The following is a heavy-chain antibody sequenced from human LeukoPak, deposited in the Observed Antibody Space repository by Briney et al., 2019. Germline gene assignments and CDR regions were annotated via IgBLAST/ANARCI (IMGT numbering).Heavy chain of an antibody. Sequence: SETLSLTCAVSGYSISGGYYWGWIRQPPGKGLEWIGSIYHSGSTYYNPSLKSRVTISVDTSKNQFSLKLSSVTAADTAVYYCARDDYDIPIDYWGQGTLVTVSS. CDR3: ARDDYDIPIDY. CDR1: GYSISGGYY. V-gene: IGHV4-38-2*02. J-gene: IGHJ4*02. D-gene: IGHD3-9*01. CDR2: IYHSGST.